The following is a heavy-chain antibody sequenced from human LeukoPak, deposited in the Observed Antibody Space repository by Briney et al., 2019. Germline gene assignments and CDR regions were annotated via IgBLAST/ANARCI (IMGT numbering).Heavy chain of an antibody. CDR1: GFTFSSYA. V-gene: IGHV3-23*01. CDR3: AKDQAVLMVYPNNWFDP. Sequence: PGGSLRLSCAAFGFTFSSYAMSWVRQAPGKGLEWVSAISGSGGSTYYADSVKGRFTISRDNSKNTLYLQMNSLRAEDTAVYYCAKDQAVLMVYPNNWFDPWGQGTLVTVSS. CDR2: ISGSGGST. J-gene: IGHJ5*02. D-gene: IGHD2-8*01.